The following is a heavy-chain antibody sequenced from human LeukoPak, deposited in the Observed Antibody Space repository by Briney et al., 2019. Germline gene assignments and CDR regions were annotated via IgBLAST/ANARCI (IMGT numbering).Heavy chain of an antibody. Sequence: SETLSITCTVSGGSVSSGSHYCSWIRQPPGRGLEWIGHIYYIGSTNYNPSLKSRVTISVDTSKNQFSLKLSSVTAADTAVYYCAREYSYAYCDYWGQGTLVTVSS. J-gene: IGHJ4*02. CDR2: IYYIGST. CDR1: GGSVSSGSHY. CDR3: AREYSYAYCDY. V-gene: IGHV4-61*01. D-gene: IGHD5-18*01.